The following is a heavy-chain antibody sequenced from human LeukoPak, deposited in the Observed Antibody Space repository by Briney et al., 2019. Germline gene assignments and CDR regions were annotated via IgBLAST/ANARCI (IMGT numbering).Heavy chain of an antibody. CDR2: INHSGST. J-gene: IGHJ6*02. CDR3: ARGHDYKDYYYGMDV. CDR1: GGSFSGYY. V-gene: IGHV4-34*01. D-gene: IGHD4-11*01. Sequence: SEILSLTCAVYGGSFSGYYWSWIRQPPGKGLEWIGEINHSGSTNYNPSLKSRVTISVDTSKNQFSLKLSSVTAADTAVYYCARGHDYKDYYYGMDVWGQGTTVTVSS.